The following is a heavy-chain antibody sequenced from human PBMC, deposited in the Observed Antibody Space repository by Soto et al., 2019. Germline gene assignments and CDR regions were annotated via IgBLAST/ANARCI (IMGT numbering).Heavy chain of an antibody. CDR3: AMAGNYSYLDA. D-gene: IGHD1-7*01. CDR2: ISSRGSA. CDR1: CGTVSSGGYY. Sequence: SETLSLTCAVSCGTVSSGGYYWSWIRQPPGKGLEWIGYISSRGSANYNPSLKSRVTISVDTSKNQFSLKLTSVTAADTAVYFCAMAGNYSYLDALGQVKVLTGS. J-gene: IGHJ4*02. V-gene: IGHV4-61*08.